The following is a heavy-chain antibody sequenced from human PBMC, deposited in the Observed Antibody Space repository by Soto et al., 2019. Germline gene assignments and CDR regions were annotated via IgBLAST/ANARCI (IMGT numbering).Heavy chain of an antibody. CDR3: ARVDTAMAHNWFDP. CDR2: IYYRGST. J-gene: IGHJ5*02. D-gene: IGHD5-18*01. V-gene: IGHV4-59*01. CDR1: GDSISNYY. Sequence: ETLSLTCTVSGDSISNYYWSWIRQPPGKGLEWIGYIYYRGSTNYNPSLKSRVTISVDTSKNQFSLKLSSVTAADTAVYYCARVDTAMAHNWFDPWGQGTLVTVSS.